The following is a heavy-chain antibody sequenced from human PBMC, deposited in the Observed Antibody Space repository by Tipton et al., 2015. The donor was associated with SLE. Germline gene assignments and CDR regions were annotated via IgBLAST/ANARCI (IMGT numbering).Heavy chain of an antibody. CDR1: GDSISSHY. V-gene: IGHV4-59*11. CDR3: AGYGDYDGGYFQY. Sequence: TLSLTCTVSGDSISSHYWSWIRQPPGKGLEWIGYVYYSGTTNYNPSLKSRVTISVDTSKNQFSLKLSSVTAADTAVYYCAGYGDYDGGYFQYWGQGTLVTVSS. D-gene: IGHD4-17*01. J-gene: IGHJ1*01. CDR2: VYYSGTT.